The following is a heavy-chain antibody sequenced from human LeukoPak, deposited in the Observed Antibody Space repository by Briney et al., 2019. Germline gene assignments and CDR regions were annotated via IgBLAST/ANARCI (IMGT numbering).Heavy chain of an antibody. CDR2: IWYDGSNK. J-gene: IGHJ3*02. CDR1: GFTFSSYG. V-gene: IGHV3-33*06. D-gene: IGHD5-18*01. Sequence: GGSLRLSCAASGFTFSSYGMHWVRQAPGKGLEWVAVIWYDGSNKYYAGSVKGRFTISRDNSKNTLYLQMNSLRAEDTAVYYCAKDTRGYSYGHDAFDIWGQGTMVTVSS. CDR3: AKDTRGYSYGHDAFDI.